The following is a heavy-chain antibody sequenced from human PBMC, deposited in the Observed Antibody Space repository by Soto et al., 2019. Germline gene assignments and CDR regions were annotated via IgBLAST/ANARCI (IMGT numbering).Heavy chain of an antibody. CDR1: GFSFSTYA. D-gene: IGHD2-2*01. CDR2: ISAGGGNT. V-gene: IGHV3-23*01. CDR3: AKHAEYQLVSWFDP. Sequence: EVQLLESGGGLVQPGGSLRLSCAVSGFSFSTYAMSWVRQAPGKGLEWVSGISAGGGNTYYADSVRGRFTISRDNSKDKVYLQITSLRAEDTAFYYCAKHAEYQLVSWFDPWGQGTLVTVSS. J-gene: IGHJ5*02.